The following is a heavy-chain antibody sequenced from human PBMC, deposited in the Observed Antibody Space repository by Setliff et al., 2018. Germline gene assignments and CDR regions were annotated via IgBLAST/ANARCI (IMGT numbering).Heavy chain of an antibody. CDR3: ARAPLESGYNYGQGHYFDY. CDR2: INPSGGYA. J-gene: IGHJ4*02. V-gene: IGHV1-46*01. D-gene: IGHD5-18*01. CDR1: EYTFTTYY. Sequence: VASVKVSCKASEYTFTTYYMHWVRQAPGQGLEWMGIINPSGGYANYAQKFQGRVTMTRDTSTSTVYMELSSLGSEDTAVYYCARAPLESGYNYGQGHYFDYWGQGTLVTVSS.